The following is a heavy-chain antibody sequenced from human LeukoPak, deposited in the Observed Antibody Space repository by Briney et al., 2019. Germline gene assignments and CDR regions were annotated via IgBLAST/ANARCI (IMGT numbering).Heavy chain of an antibody. CDR1: GFTFSSYA. J-gene: IGHJ4*02. D-gene: IGHD2-21*01. V-gene: IGHV3-23*01. CDR2: ISGSGGST. CDR3: AKHIVVVIATEYYFDY. Sequence: GGSLRLSCAASGFTFSSYAMSWVRQAPGKGLEWVSTISGSGGSTYYADSVKGRFTISRDNSKNTLYLQMNSLRAEDTAVYYCAKHIVVVIATEYYFDYWGQGTLVTVSS.